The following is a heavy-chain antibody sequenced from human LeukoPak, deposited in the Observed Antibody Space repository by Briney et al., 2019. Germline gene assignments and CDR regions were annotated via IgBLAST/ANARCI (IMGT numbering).Heavy chain of an antibody. Sequence: ASETLSLTCTVSAGSISSYYWSWIRQPAGKGLEWIGRIYTSGSTNYNPSLTSRVTMSVDTSKNQFSLKLSSVNAADTAVYYCARAGWGSYRSNDAFDIWGQGTMVTVSS. CDR1: AGSISSYY. CDR3: ARAGWGSYRSNDAFDI. V-gene: IGHV4-4*07. CDR2: IYTSGST. D-gene: IGHD3-16*02. J-gene: IGHJ3*02.